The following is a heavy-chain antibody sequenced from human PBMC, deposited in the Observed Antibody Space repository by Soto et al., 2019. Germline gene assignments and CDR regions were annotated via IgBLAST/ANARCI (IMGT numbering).Heavy chain of an antibody. J-gene: IGHJ4*02. Sequence: SETLCLTCIVSGDSISSYYWSWIRQSPGKGLEWIGYIHYSGSTNYNPSLKSRVAISVDTSKSQFSLKLSSVTAADTAVYYCARHYGSCLDDWGQGTLVTVSS. CDR1: GDSISSYY. D-gene: IGHD3-10*01. CDR2: IHYSGST. V-gene: IGHV4-59*08. CDR3: ARHYGSCLDD.